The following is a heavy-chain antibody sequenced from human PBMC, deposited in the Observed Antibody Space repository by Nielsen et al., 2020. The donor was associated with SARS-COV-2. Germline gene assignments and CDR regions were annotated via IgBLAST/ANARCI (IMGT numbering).Heavy chain of an antibody. CDR2: INTNTGNP. J-gene: IGHJ6*02. D-gene: IGHD5-12*01. Sequence: SVKVSCISSVYIFTSYAMNCLRQAPGHRLEWMGWINTNTGNPTYAQGFTGRFVFSLDTSVSTAYLQISSLKAEYTAVYYCDSGGYDLGNYGMDVWGQGTTVTVSS. CDR3: DSGGYDLGNYGMDV. CDR1: VYIFTSYA. V-gene: IGHV7-4-1*02.